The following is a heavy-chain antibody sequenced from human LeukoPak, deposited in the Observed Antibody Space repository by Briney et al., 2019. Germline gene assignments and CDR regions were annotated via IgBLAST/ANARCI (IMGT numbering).Heavy chain of an antibody. CDR2: IYHSGST. CDR3: AGYGDYAVDP. Sequence: SSETLSLTCAVSGGSISSGGYSWSWIRQPPGKGLEWIGYIYHSGSTYYNPSLKSRVTISVDRSKNQFSLKLSSVTAAGTAVYYCAGYGDYAVDPWGQGTLVTVSS. V-gene: IGHV4-30-2*01. J-gene: IGHJ5*02. D-gene: IGHD4-17*01. CDR1: GGSISSGGYS.